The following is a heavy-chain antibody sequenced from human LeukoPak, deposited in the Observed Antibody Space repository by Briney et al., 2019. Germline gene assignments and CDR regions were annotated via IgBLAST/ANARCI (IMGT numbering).Heavy chain of an antibody. J-gene: IGHJ4*02. D-gene: IGHD6-19*01. Sequence: PGGSLRLSCAASGFTVNSNYMSWVRQAPGKGLEWVSVIYSGVTTYYADSVKGRFTISSDKSKNTLYLQMNSLRAEDTAVYCCARSDTSDWRFDSWGQGTLVTVSS. CDR3: ARSDTSDWRFDS. CDR2: IYSGVTT. V-gene: IGHV3-66*01. CDR1: GFTVNSNY.